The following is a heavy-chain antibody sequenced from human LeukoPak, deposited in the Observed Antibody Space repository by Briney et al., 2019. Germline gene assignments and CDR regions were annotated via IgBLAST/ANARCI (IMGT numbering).Heavy chain of an antibody. J-gene: IGHJ4*02. CDR2: IKEDGSEK. CDR1: GFTFSNYW. D-gene: IGHD3-10*01. V-gene: IGHV3-7*01. Sequence: GGSLRLSCIASGFTFSNYWMSWVRQAPGKGLEWVANIKEDGSEKYYVDSVKGRFTISRDNAKNSLYLQMNSLRAEDTAVYYCARTIRGYWGQGTLVTVSS. CDR3: ARTIRGY.